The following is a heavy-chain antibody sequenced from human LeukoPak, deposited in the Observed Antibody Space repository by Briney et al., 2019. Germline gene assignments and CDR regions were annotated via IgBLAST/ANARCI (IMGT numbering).Heavy chain of an antibody. CDR1: GFTFSSCG. V-gene: IGHV3-21*01. D-gene: IGHD3-10*01. CDR2: ISSSSSYI. J-gene: IGHJ4*02. Sequence: GGPLRLSCAASGFTFSSCGMNWVRQAPGKGLEWVSSISSSSSYIYYADSVKGRFTISRDNAKNSLYLQMNSLRAEDTAVYYCARDRTIGELVDYWGQGTLVTVSS. CDR3: ARDRTIGELVDY.